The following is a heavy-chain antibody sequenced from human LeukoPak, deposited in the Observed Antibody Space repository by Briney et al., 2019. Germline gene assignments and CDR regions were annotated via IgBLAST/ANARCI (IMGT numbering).Heavy chain of an antibody. V-gene: IGHV1-2*02. CDR1: GYTFTGYY. Sequence: ASVKVSCKASGYTFTGYYMHWVRQAPGQGLEWMGWINPNSGGTNYAQKFQGRVTMTRDTSISTAYMELSRLRSDDTAVYYCARVISLVRGVIITGYWGQGTLVTVSS. CDR3: ARVISLVRGVIITGY. CDR2: INPNSGGT. D-gene: IGHD3-10*01. J-gene: IGHJ4*02.